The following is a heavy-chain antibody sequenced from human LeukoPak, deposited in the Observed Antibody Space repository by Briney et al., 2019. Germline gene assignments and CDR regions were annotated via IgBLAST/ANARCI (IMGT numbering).Heavy chain of an antibody. CDR2: ISYDGTDK. Sequence: GGSLRLSCAASGFTFSRYGMHWVRQAPGKGLEWLAVISYDGTDKYYADSVKGRFTISRDNSKNTLYLQMNSLRAEDTAVYFCARARSGDGFNLDYWGQGTLVTVSS. D-gene: IGHD5-24*01. CDR3: ARARSGDGFNLDY. CDR1: GFTFSRYG. V-gene: IGHV3-33*01. J-gene: IGHJ4*02.